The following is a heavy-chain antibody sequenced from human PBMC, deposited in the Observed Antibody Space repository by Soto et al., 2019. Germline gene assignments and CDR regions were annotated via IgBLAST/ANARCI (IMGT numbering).Heavy chain of an antibody. J-gene: IGHJ6*02. D-gene: IGHD3-3*01. Sequence: PGGSLRLSCAASGFTFSSYAMHWVRQAPGKGLEWVAVISYDGSNKYYADSVKGRFTISRDNSKNTLYLQMNSLRAEDTAVYYCARDSEPSITIFGVVIYGPYYYYGMDFRGQGSKVTVSS. CDR2: ISYDGSNK. CDR1: GFTFSSYA. V-gene: IGHV3-30-3*01. CDR3: ARDSEPSITIFGVVIYGPYYYYGMDF.